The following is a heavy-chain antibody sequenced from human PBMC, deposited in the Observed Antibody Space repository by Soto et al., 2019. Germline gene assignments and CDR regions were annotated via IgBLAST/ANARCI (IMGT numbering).Heavy chain of an antibody. CDR3: ARRRSGPTFFDY. CDR1: GGSITSYY. Sequence: SETLSLTCTVSGGSITSYYWSWIRQPPGKGLEWIGFIYYSGSTDYNPSLKSRVTMSVDTSKNQFSLKLSSVTAADTAVYYCARRRSGPTFFDYWGQGTLVTVSS. J-gene: IGHJ4*02. V-gene: IGHV4-59*08. D-gene: IGHD3-10*01. CDR2: IYYSGST.